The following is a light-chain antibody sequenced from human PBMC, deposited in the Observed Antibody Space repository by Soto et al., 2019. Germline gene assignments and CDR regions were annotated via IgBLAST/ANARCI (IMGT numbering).Light chain of an antibody. CDR2: KVS. J-gene: IGKJ1*01. CDR3: MQGTHWPPWT. CDR1: QSLVYSDGNTY. Sequence: DVVMTQSPLSLPVTLGQPASISCRSSQSLVYSDGNTYLSWFQQRPGQSPRRLIYKVSNRDSGVPDRFSGSGSGTDFTLKINRVEAEDVGVYYCMQGTHWPPWTFGQGTKVEIK. V-gene: IGKV2-30*01.